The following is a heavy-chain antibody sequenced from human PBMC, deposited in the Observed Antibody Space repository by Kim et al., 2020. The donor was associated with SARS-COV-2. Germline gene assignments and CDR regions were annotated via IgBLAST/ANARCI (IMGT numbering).Heavy chain of an antibody. CDR2: ISSSGSTI. D-gene: IGHD6-13*01. CDR1: GFTFSDYY. J-gene: IGHJ6*03. CDR3: ASSAAGTSRPPVYYDYYMGV. Sequence: GGSLRLSCAASGFTFSDYYMSWIRQAPGKGLEWVSYISSSGSTIYYADSVKGRFTISRDNAKNSLYLQMNSLRAEDTAVYYCASSAAGTSRPPVYYDYYMGVWGKGTTVTVSS. V-gene: IGHV3-11*01.